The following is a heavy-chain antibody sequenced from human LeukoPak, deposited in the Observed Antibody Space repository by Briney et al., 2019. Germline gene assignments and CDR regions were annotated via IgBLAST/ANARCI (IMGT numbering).Heavy chain of an antibody. CDR1: GGSISSYY. V-gene: IGHV4-59*01. CDR3: ASIAARDPYYYYGMDV. D-gene: IGHD6-6*01. J-gene: IGHJ6*02. Sequence: SETLSLTCTVSGGSISSYYWSWIRQPPGKGLEWIGYIYYSGSTNYNPSLKSRVTISVDTSKNQFSLKLSSVTAADTAVYYCASIAARDPYYYYGMDVWAKGPRSPSP. CDR2: IYYSGST.